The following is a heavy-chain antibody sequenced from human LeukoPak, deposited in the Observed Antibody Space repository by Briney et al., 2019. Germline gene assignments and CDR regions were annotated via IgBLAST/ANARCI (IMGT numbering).Heavy chain of an antibody. J-gene: IGHJ4*02. D-gene: IGHD6-13*01. Sequence: SETLSLTCTVSGGSISSYYWSWIRQPPGKGLEWTGYIYYSGSTNYNPSLKSRVTISVDTSKNQFSLKLSSVTAADTAVYYCARAGIAAAGTIENFDYWGQGTLVTVSS. CDR3: ARAGIAAAGTIENFDY. CDR2: IYYSGST. V-gene: IGHV4-59*01. CDR1: GGSISSYY.